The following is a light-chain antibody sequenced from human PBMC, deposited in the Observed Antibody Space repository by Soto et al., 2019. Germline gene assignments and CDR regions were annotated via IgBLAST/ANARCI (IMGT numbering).Light chain of an antibody. CDR1: SSDIGGYNF. CDR2: EVS. CDR3: SSYTSSPTNV. V-gene: IGLV2-14*01. J-gene: IGLJ1*01. Sequence: QSALTQPASVSGSPGQSITISCTGTSSDIGGYNFVSWYQQHPGKAPKLMIFEVSKRPSGVSNRFSGSKSGNTASLTISGLQAEDEADYYCSSYTSSPTNVFGTGTKLTVL.